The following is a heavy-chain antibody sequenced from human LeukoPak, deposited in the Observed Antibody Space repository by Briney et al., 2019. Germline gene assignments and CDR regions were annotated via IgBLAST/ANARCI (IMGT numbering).Heavy chain of an antibody. D-gene: IGHD5/OR15-5a*01. CDR3: ARSRSVSNYKGMDV. CDR1: GFTFSDYS. Sequence: GGSLRLSCPASGFTFSDYSMSWVRQAPGKGLEWVSSISSSSDYIYYAVSVKGRFTISRDNARNSLYLQMNSLRAEDTAVYYCARSRSVSNYKGMDVWGQGTTVTVSS. J-gene: IGHJ6*02. CDR2: ISSSSDYI. V-gene: IGHV3-21*01.